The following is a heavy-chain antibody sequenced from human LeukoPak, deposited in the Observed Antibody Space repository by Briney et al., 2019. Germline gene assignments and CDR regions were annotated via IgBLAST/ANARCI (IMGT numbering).Heavy chain of an antibody. D-gene: IGHD6-13*01. V-gene: IGHV3-30*18. Sequence: PGGSLRLSCAASGFTFSSYGMHWVRQAPGKGLEWVAVISYDGSHKYYADSVKGRFTISRDNSKNTLYLQMNSLRPEDTAVYYCAKDLRYSSSWYDYYYGMDVWGQGTTVTVSS. CDR2: ISYDGSHK. CDR1: GFTFSSYG. CDR3: AKDLRYSSSWYDYYYGMDV. J-gene: IGHJ6*02.